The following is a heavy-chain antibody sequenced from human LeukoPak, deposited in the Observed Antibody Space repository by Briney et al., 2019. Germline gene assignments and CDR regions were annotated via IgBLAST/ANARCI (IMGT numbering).Heavy chain of an antibody. J-gene: IGHJ4*02. CDR3: AKDDAWLQYND. CDR2: INPKSGGT. D-gene: IGHD5-24*01. Sequence: ASVKVSCKSSGYTFTDYYIHWVRQAPGQGLEWMGWINPKSGGTHFSQCFQGRVTMTRDTSISTAYMELSWLRSDDTAVYYCAKDDAWLQYNDWGQGTLVTVSS. V-gene: IGHV1-2*02. CDR1: GYTFTDYY.